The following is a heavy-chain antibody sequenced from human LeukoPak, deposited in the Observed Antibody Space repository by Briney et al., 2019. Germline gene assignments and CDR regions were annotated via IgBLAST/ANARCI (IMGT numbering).Heavy chain of an antibody. V-gene: IGHV3-30-3*01. J-gene: IGHJ3*02. D-gene: IGHD2-2*02. CDR3: VREYCSSTSCYTGDAFDI. CDR1: GFTFSSYA. Sequence: PGGSLRLSCAASGFTFSSYAMHWVRQAPGKGLEWVAVISYDGSNKYYADSVKGRFTISRDNSKNTLYLQMNSLRAEDTAVYYCVREYCSSTSCYTGDAFDIWGQGTMVTVSS. CDR2: ISYDGSNK.